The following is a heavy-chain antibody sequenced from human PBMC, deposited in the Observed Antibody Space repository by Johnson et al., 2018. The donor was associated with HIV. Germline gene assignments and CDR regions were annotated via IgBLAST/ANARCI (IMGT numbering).Heavy chain of an antibody. J-gene: IGHJ3*02. CDR2: INWNGGST. D-gene: IGHD3-3*01. CDR3: ARDPTYYNFWSGYYSGAFDI. V-gene: IGHV3-20*03. Sequence: GLEWVSGINWNGGSTGYADSVKGRFTISRDNAKNSLYLQMNSLRAEDTAVYYCARDPTYYNFWSGYYSGAFDIWGQGRVVTVSS.